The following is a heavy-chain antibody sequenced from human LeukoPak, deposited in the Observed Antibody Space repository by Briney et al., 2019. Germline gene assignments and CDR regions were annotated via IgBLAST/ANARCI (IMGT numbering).Heavy chain of an antibody. V-gene: IGHV3-11*06. CDR2: ISSSSSYT. Sequence: GGSLRLSCAASGFTFSDYYMSWIRQAPGKGLEWVSYISSSSSYTNYADSVKGRFTISRDNAKNSLYLQMNSLRAEDTAAYYCARDSTYGDYVYYYYGMDVWGKGTTVTVSS. D-gene: IGHD4-17*01. CDR1: GFTFSDYY. J-gene: IGHJ6*04. CDR3: ARDSTYGDYVYYYYGMDV.